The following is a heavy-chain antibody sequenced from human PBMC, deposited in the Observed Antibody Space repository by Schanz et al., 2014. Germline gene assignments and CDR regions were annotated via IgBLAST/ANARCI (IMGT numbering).Heavy chain of an antibody. CDR2: IWNNGVTK. CDR1: GFTFSSYA. CDR3: ARPRFDYGEVDY. Sequence: QVQLLQFGGGVVQPGRSLRLSCAASGFTFSSYAMHWVRQAPGKGLEWVAVIWNNGVTKYYADSVRGRFTISRDRFQNTLYRRMSSLRAEDTAVYYCARPRFDYGEVDYWGQGTLVTVSS. D-gene: IGHD4-17*01. J-gene: IGHJ4*02. V-gene: IGHV3-33*08.